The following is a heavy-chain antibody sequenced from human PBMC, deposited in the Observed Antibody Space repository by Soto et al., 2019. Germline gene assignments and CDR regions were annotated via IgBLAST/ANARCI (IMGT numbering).Heavy chain of an antibody. CDR2: IDPGDSET. CDR3: GRGESRSTHASGDVFLV. V-gene: IGHV5-10-1*01. D-gene: IGHD2-2*01. Sequence: GESLKISCKGSGYSFTSYWISWVRQMPGKGLEWMGRIDPGDSETKYSPSFQGHVTISADKSISTAYVQWSSLKASDTAMYYCGRGESRSTHASGDVFLVWGKGKMVTV. J-gene: IGHJ3*01. CDR1: GYSFTSYW.